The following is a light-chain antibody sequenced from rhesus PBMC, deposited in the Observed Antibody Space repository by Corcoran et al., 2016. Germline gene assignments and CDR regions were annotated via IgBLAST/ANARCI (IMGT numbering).Light chain of an antibody. Sequence: DIQMTQSPSSLSASVGDRVTITCRASQGISNWLAWYQQKPGKAPKLLIYRASNLEQGVPSRFSVSGSGTDFTLTINSLQPEDIATYYCQHHDNSPFTFGPGTKLDIK. V-gene: IGKV1-69*01. CDR1: QGISNW. J-gene: IGKJ3*01. CDR3: QHHDNSPFT. CDR2: RAS.